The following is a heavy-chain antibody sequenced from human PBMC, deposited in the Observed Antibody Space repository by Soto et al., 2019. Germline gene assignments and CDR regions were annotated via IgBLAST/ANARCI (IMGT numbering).Heavy chain of an antibody. CDR1: GFTFSSYS. CDR2: ISSSSSYI. CDR3: ARDLRRPVYGMDV. Sequence: RRLSCAASGFTFSSYSMNWVRQAPGKGLEWVSSISSSSSYIYYADSVKGRFTISRDNAKNSLYLQMNSLRAEDTAVYYCARDLRRPVYGMDVWGQGTTVTVS. D-gene: IGHD4-17*01. J-gene: IGHJ6*02. V-gene: IGHV3-21*01.